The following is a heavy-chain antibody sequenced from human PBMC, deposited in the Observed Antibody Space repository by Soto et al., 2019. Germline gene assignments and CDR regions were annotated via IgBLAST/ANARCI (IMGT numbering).Heavy chain of an antibody. V-gene: IGHV4-34*01. J-gene: IGHJ6*02. CDR3: ARFDRRYCSSNSCSRYYYYYGMDV. CDR1: GGSFSAYS. D-gene: IGHD2-2*01. Sequence: SETLSLTCAVYGGSFSAYSRTRIRQPPRKGLEWIGEINHSGSTNYNPSLKSRVTISVDTSKNQFSLKLSSVTAADTAVYYCARFDRRYCSSNSCSRYYYYYGMDVWGQGTTVT. CDR2: INHSGST.